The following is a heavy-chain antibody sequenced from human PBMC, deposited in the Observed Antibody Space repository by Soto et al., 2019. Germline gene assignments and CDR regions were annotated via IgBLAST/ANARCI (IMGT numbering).Heavy chain of an antibody. CDR2: IIPILGIA. CDR3: ARHVDIVATTDGRDY. D-gene: IGHD5-12*01. V-gene: IGHV1-69*02. J-gene: IGHJ4*02. Sequence: ASVKVSCKASGGTFSSYTISWVRQAPGQGLEWMGRIIPILGIANYAQKFQGRVTITADKSTSTAYMELSSLRSEDTAVYYCARHVDIVATTDGRDYWGQGTLVTVSS. CDR1: GGTFSSYT.